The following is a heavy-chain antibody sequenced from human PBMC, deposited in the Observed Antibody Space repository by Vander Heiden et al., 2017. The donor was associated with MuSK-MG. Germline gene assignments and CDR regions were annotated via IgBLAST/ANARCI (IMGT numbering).Heavy chain of an antibody. J-gene: IGHJ3*02. CDR3: ARWYPYGGYGEAFDI. CDR2: MNPNSGNT. V-gene: IGHV1-8*01. Sequence: QVQLVQSGAEVKKPGASVTVSCKASGYTFTSYEINWVRQATGQGLEWMVWMNPNSGNTGYAQKFQGRVTMTRNTSISTAYMEMSSLRSEDTAVYYCARWYPYGGYGEAFDIWGQGTMVTVSS. D-gene: IGHD5-18*01. CDR1: GYTFTSYE.